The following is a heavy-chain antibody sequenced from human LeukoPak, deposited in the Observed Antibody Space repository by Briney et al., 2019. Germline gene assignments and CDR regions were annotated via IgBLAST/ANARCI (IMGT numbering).Heavy chain of an antibody. CDR2: TYSGDTT. Sequence: PGGSLRLSCAASGFTFSSYGMHWVRQAPGKGLEWVSITYSGDTTYYADSVKGRFIISRDDSKNTLSLQMNDLRVEDTAVYYCARERPDSRNLDSGGRGALVTVSS. CDR1: GFTFSSYG. D-gene: IGHD3-9*01. CDR3: ARERPDSRNLDS. J-gene: IGHJ4*02. V-gene: IGHV3-66*01.